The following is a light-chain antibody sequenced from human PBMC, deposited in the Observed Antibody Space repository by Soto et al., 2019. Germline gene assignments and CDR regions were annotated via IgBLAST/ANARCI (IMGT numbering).Light chain of an antibody. CDR2: GAS. V-gene: IGKV3-20*01. J-gene: IGKJ1*01. CDR1: QSVSSSY. Sequence: ETVLTQSPGTLSLSPGERATLSCRASQSVSSSYLAWYQQKHGQAPRLLIYGASSRATGIPDRFSGSGSGTDFTLTISRLEPEDFAVYYRRQYGSSPPSWTFGQGTKVEIK. CDR3: RQYGSSPPSWT.